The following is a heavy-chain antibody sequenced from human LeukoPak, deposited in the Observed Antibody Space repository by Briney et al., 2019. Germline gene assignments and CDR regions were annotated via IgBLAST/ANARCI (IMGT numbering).Heavy chain of an antibody. CDR2: IYYSGST. V-gene: IGHV4-39*07. CDR1: GGSISSSSYY. Sequence: PSETLSLTCTVSGGSISSSSYYWGWIRQPPGKGLEWIGSIYYSGSTYYNPSLKSRVTISVDTSKNQFSLKLSSVTAADTAVYYCARGPLTYYYDSSGYYSGDAFDIWGQGTMVTVSS. CDR3: ARGPLTYYYDSSGYYSGDAFDI. D-gene: IGHD3-22*01. J-gene: IGHJ3*02.